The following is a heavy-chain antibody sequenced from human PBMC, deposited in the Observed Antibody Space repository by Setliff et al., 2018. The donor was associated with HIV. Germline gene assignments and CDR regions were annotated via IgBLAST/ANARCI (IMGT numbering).Heavy chain of an antibody. CDR1: GGSISSGGYY. V-gene: IGHV4-31*03. CDR3: ARGYPVSYYYYMDV. CDR2: IYYSGST. Sequence: SETLSLTCTVSGGSISSGGYYWSWIRQQPGKGLEWIGYIYYSGSTYYNPSLKSRVTISVDTSKNQFSLKLSSVAAADTAVYYCARGYPVSYYYYMDVWGKGTTVTVSS. J-gene: IGHJ6*03. D-gene: IGHD3-16*02.